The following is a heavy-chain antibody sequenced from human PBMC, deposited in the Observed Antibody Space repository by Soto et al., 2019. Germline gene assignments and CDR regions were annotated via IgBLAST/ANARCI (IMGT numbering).Heavy chain of an antibody. J-gene: IGHJ5*02. CDR2: INHSGST. CDR1: GGSFSGYY. D-gene: IGHD2-15*01. V-gene: IGHV4-34*01. CDR3: ARAAVVAATGWFDP. Sequence: SETLSLTCAVYGGSFSGYYWSWIRQPPGKGLEWIGEINHSGSTNYNPSLKSRVTISVDTSKNQFSLKLSSVTAADTAVYYCARAAVVAATGWFDPWGQGTLVTVS.